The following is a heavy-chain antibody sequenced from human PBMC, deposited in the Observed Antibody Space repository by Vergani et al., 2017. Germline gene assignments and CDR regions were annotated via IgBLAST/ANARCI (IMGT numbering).Heavy chain of an antibody. CDR2: INPNSGGT. CDR1: GYTFTGYY. J-gene: IGHJ6*02. CDR3: ARDRIVVETKYYYGMDV. V-gene: IGHV1-2*02. D-gene: IGHD3-22*01. Sequence: QVQLVQSGAEVKKPGASVKVSCKASGYTFTGYYMHWVRQAPGQGLEWMGWINPNSGGTNYEQKFQGRVTMTRDTSISTAYMGLSRLRSDDTAVYYCARDRIVVETKYYYGMDVWGQGTTVTVSS.